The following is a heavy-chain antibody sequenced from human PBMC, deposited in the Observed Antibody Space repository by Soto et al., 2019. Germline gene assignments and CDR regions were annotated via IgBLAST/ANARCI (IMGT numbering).Heavy chain of an antibody. CDR3: ARERGSTYYDFWSGYSPVGY. J-gene: IGHJ4*02. V-gene: IGHV3-7*01. Sequence: EVQLVESGGGLVQPGGSLRLSCAASGFTFSSYWMSWVRQAPGKGLEWVANIKQDGSEKYYVDSVKGRFTISRDNAKNSLYLQMNSLRADDTAVYYCARERGSTYYDFWSGYSPVGYWGQGTLVTVSS. CDR1: GFTFSSYW. D-gene: IGHD3-3*01. CDR2: IKQDGSEK.